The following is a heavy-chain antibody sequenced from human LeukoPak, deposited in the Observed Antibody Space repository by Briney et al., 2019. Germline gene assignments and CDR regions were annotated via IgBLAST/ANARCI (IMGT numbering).Heavy chain of an antibody. CDR2: IYYSGST. J-gene: IGHJ6*02. CDR3: ARDLWFGEVGYGMVV. D-gene: IGHD3-10*01. Sequence: SETLSLTCTVSGGSISSGGYYWSWIRQHPGTGLEWIGYIYYSGSTYYNPSLKSRVTISVDTSKNQFSLKLSSVTAADTAAYYCARDLWFGEVGYGMVVWGQGTTVTVSS. CDR1: GGSISSGGYY. V-gene: IGHV4-31*03.